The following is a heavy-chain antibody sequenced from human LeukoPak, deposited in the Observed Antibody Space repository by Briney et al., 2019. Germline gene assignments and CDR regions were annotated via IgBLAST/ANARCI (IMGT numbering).Heavy chain of an antibody. V-gene: IGHV3-48*03. J-gene: IGHJ4*02. CDR1: GFTFSSYE. D-gene: IGHD3-3*01. CDR2: ISSSGSTI. Sequence: QPGGSLRLSCAASGFTFSSYEMNWVRQAPGKGLERVSYISSSGSTIYYADSVKGRFTISRDNAKNSLYLQMNSLRAEDTAVYYCARGLSSDYDFWSGPNYWGQGTLVTVSS. CDR3: ARGLSSDYDFWSGPNY.